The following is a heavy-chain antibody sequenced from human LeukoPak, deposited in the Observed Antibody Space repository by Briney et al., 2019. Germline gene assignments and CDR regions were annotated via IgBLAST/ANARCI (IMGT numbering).Heavy chain of an antibody. CDR2: INSDGSSI. CDR1: GFTFSSHW. J-gene: IGHJ4*02. Sequence: GGSLRLSCAASGFTFSSHWMHWVRQAPGEGLVWVSRINSDGSSISYADSVKGRFTISRDNAKNTLYLQMNSLRAGDTAVYYCARQGAKRPYYDILTSDYWGQGTLVTVSS. CDR3: ARQGAKRPYYDILTSDY. D-gene: IGHD3-9*01. V-gene: IGHV3-74*01.